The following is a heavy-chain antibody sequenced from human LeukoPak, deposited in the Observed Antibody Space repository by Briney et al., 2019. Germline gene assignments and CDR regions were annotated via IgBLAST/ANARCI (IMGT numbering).Heavy chain of an antibody. V-gene: IGHV1-69*01. D-gene: IGHD1-26*01. CDR3: AKNRYSGSYYDAFDI. CDR1: GGTFSSYA. Sequence: ASVKVSCKASGGTFSSYAISWVRQAPGQGLEWMGGIIPIFGTANYAQKFQGRVTITADESTSTAYMELSRLRSDDTAVDYWAKNRYSGSYYDAFDIWGQGTMVTVSS. CDR2: IIPIFGTA. J-gene: IGHJ3*02.